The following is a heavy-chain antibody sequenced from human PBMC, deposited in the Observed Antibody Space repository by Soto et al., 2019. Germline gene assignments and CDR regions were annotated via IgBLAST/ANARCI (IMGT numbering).Heavy chain of an antibody. CDR3: AKDHHFDSSGYCGY. CDR1: GFTFSSYG. V-gene: IGHV3-30*18. J-gene: IGHJ4*02. D-gene: IGHD3-22*01. CDR2: ISYDGSNK. Sequence: QVQLVESGGGVVQPGRSLRLSCAASGFTFSSYGMHWVRHAPGKGLEWVAVISYDGSNKYYADSVKGRFTISRDNSKNTRYLQMNSLRAEDTAVYYCAKDHHFDSSGYCGYWAQGTLVTVSS.